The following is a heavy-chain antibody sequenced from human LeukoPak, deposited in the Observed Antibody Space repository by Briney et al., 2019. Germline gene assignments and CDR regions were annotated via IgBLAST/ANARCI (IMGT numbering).Heavy chain of an antibody. CDR2: IESKTDGGTT. J-gene: IGHJ4*02. CDR1: GFSFSDAW. Sequence: GGSPRLSCAASGFSFSDAWMSWVRQIPGKGLEWVGRIESKTDGGTTDYAAPVKGRFTISRDDSTNTLYLQMNSLKSEDTAVYYCTTYGSGRKFDYWGQGTLVTVSS. V-gene: IGHV3-15*04. D-gene: IGHD3-10*01. CDR3: TTYGSGRKFDY.